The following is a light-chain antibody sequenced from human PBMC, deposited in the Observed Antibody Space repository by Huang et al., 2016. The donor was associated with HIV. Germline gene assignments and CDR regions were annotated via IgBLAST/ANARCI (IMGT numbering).Light chain of an antibody. V-gene: IGKV3-15*01. J-gene: IGKJ1*01. CDR3: QQYNDWPPWT. Sequence: EIVMTQSPATLSVSPGERATLSCRASQRVYSNLAWYQQKPGQAPRLLVFGASTRATDIPARFSGSGYGTEFSLTINSQKSEDFAVYYCQQYNDWPPWTFGQGTKVEIK. CDR1: QRVYSN. CDR2: GAS.